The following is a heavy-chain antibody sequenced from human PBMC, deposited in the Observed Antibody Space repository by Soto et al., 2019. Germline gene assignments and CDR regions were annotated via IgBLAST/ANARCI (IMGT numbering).Heavy chain of an antibody. CDR3: ARAYDFWSGFDY. V-gene: IGHV4-59*01. Sequence: PSETLSLTCTVSGGSISSYYWSWIRQPPGKGLEWIGYIYYSGGTNYNPSLKSRVTISVDTSKNQFSLKLSSVTAADTAVYYCARAYDFWSGFDYWGQGTLVTVSS. J-gene: IGHJ4*02. D-gene: IGHD3-3*01. CDR1: GGSISSYY. CDR2: IYYSGGT.